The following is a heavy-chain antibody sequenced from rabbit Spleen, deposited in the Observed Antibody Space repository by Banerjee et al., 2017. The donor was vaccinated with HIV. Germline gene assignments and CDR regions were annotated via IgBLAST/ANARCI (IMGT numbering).Heavy chain of an antibody. V-gene: IGHV1S40*01. CDR2: IGPSGST. CDR1: GFSFSSSYY. D-gene: IGHD1-1*01. Sequence: QSLEESGGDLVKPGASLTLTCTASGFSFSSSYYMCWVRQAPGKGLEWIAYIGPSGSTYYASWAKGRFTISKPSSTTVTLQMPSLTAADTATYFCARNYVNAFDPWGPGTLVTVS. J-gene: IGHJ2*01. CDR3: ARNYVNAFDP.